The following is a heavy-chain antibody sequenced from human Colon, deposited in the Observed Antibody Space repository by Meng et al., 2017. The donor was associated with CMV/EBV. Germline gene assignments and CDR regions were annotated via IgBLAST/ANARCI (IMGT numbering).Heavy chain of an antibody. CDR1: GYTFTDYY. CDR3: ARDRGMHWQLSRGGYYYYGMDV. CDR2: INPNSGGT. D-gene: IGHD2-15*01. V-gene: IGHV1-2*02. Sequence: ASVKVSCKASGYTFTDYYMHWVRQAPGQGLEWMGWINPNSGGTNYAQKFQGRVTMTTDTSTTTAYMELRSLGSGDTALYYCARDRGMHWQLSRGGYYYYGMDVWGQGTTVTVSS. J-gene: IGHJ6*02.